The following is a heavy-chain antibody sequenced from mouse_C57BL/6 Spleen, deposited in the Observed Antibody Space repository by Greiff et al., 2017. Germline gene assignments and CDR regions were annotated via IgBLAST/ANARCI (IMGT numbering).Heavy chain of an antibody. CDR2: IDPSDSET. CDR1: GYTFTSYW. D-gene: IGHD2-2*01. Sequence: QVQLKQPGAELVRPGSSVKLSCKASGYTFTSYWMHWVKQRPIQGLEWIGNIDPSDSETHYNQKFKDKATLTVDKSSSTAYMQLSSLTSEDSAVYYCAREEVTTECAYWGQGTLVTVSA. V-gene: IGHV1-52*01. CDR3: AREEVTTECAY. J-gene: IGHJ3*01.